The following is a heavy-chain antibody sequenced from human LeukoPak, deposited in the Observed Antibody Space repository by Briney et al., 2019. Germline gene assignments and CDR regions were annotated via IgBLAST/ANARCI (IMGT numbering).Heavy chain of an antibody. Sequence: SETLSLTCTASGGSFSSYCWRWVRQPPGKGLGWVGYIYYSGSTNYNPSLKSRVTISVDTSKNQFSLKLSSVTAADTAVYYCARVPSNYDWSGFDPWGQGTLVTVSS. J-gene: IGHJ5*02. CDR1: GGSFSSYC. CDR2: IYYSGST. V-gene: IGHV4-59*01. D-gene: IGHD3-3*01. CDR3: ARVPSNYDWSGFDP.